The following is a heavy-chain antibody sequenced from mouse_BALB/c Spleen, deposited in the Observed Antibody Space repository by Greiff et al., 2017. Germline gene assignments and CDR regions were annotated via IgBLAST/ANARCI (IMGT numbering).Heavy chain of an antibody. D-gene: IGHD2-2*01. CDR1: GYTFTDYY. J-gene: IGHJ4*01. CDR3: AIYYGYPYAMDY. CDR2: SYPGSGNT. V-gene: IGHV1-84*02. Sequence: LMESGPELVKPGASVKISCKASGYTFTDYYINWVKQKPGQGLEWIGWSYPGSGNTKYNEKFKGKATLTVDTSSSTAYMQLSSLTSEDTAVYFCAIYYGYPYAMDYWGQGTSVTVAS.